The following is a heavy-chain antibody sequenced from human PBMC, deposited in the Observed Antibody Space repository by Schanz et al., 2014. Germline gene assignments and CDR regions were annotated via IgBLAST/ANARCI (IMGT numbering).Heavy chain of an antibody. CDR3: TRDVRLDRRGNWFDP. CDR1: GFTFSTHA. Sequence: EMQLLESGGGLIQPGGSLRLSCAASGFTFSTHAMSWVRQAPGKGLEWVSAILGLASTTYYADSVKGRFTISRDNAKSSLYLQMNSLRAEDTAVYYCTRDVRLDRRGNWFDPWGQGTLVTVSS. D-gene: IGHD1-1*01. V-gene: IGHV3-23*01. CDR2: ILGLASTT. J-gene: IGHJ5*02.